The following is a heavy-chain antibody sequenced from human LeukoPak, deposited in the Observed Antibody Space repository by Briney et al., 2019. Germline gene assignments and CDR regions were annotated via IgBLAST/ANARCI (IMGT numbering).Heavy chain of an antibody. CDR3: TTRRQDGW. Sequence: KTGGSLRLSCVGSGFTFSDAWVSWVRQAPGKGLEWVGRIKSKSDGGTIDYAAPVKGRFTISRDDSRNTLYLQMNSLKTEDTAVYYCTTRRQDGWWGQGTLVTVS. J-gene: IGHJ4*02. CDR2: IKSKSDGGTI. CDR1: GFTFSDAW. D-gene: IGHD2-15*01. V-gene: IGHV3-15*01.